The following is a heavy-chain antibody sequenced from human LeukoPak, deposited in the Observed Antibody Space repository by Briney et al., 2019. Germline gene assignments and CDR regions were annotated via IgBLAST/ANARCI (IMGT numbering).Heavy chain of an antibody. D-gene: IGHD1-26*01. V-gene: IGHV4-39*07. CDR1: GASIRSSTYS. J-gene: IGHJ5*02. CDR3: ARGDYGSYGDWFDP. CDR2: IDHSGST. Sequence: SETLSLTCTVSGASIRSSTYSWGWIRQPPGKGLECIGTIDHSGSTYYNPSLKSRVTISLDTSKSQFSLKLSSVTAADTAVYYCARGDYGSYGDWFDPWGQGTLVTVSS.